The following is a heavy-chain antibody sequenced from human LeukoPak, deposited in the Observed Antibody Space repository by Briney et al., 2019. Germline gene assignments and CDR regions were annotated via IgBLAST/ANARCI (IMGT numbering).Heavy chain of an antibody. V-gene: IGHV3-23*01. CDR2: ISGSGGST. CDR3: AKEGSVAGIFDY. J-gene: IGHJ4*02. D-gene: IGHD6-19*01. Sequence: GGSLRLSCAASGFTFSSYAMSWVRQAPGKGLEWVSSISGSGGSTYYADSVKGRFTISRDNSKNTLYLQMNSLRAEDTAIYYCAKEGSVAGIFDYWGQGTLVTVSS. CDR1: GFTFSSYA.